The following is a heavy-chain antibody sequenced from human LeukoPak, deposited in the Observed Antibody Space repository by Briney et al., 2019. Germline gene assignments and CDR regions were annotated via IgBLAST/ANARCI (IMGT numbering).Heavy chain of an antibody. V-gene: IGHV1-18*01. CDR3: ARGTVFGFGELPSGP. CDR2: INTDSGNS. D-gene: IGHD3-10*01. J-gene: IGHJ5*02. CDR1: GYTFTNFG. Sequence: ASVKVSCKASGYTFTNFGVTWVRQAPGQGLEWMGWINTDSGNSHSVQQFQGRVTMTTDTSTSSAYMELRSLRSDDTAVYYCARGTVFGFGELPSGPWGQGTLVTVSS.